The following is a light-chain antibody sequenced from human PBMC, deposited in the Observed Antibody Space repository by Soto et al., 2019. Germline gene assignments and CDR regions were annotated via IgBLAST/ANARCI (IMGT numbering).Light chain of an antibody. CDR2: AAS. V-gene: IGKV3-20*01. CDR3: QQYGTSPRT. CDR1: QNIRSS. J-gene: IGKJ1*01. Sequence: EIGLKQSPATLSLYPGERATLSCRASQNIRSSLAWYQQRPGQAPRLLIYAASSRATGIPDRFSGSGSQTDFTLTISRLEPEDFAVYYCQQYGTSPRTFGQGTMVDI.